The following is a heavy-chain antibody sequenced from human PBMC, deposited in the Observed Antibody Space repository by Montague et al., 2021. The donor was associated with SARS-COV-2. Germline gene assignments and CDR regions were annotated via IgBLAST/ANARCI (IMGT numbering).Heavy chain of an antibody. CDR3: AKDPIPGGSNPYYFDL. CDR2: IGDSGSKT. Sequence: SLRLSCSASGFTFSHYAMSWVRWAPGKGLEWVSAIGDSGSKTHYADSVKGRFTISRDNSKNTLSLEMNSLKVDDTAVYYCAKDPIPGGSNPYYFDLWGQGTLVTVS. CDR1: GFTFSHYA. J-gene: IGHJ4*02. V-gene: IGHV3-23*01. D-gene: IGHD2-21*01.